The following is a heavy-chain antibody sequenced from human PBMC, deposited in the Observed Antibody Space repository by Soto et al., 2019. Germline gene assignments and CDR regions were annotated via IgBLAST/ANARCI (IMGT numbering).Heavy chain of an antibody. CDR2: ISYDGSNK. CDR1: GFTFSSYG. J-gene: IGHJ4*02. Sequence: QVQLVESGGGVVQPGRSLRLSCAASGFTFSSYGMHWVRQAPGKGLEWVAVISYDGSNKYYADSVKGRFTISRDNSKNTLYLQINSLRAEDTAVYYCAKDRGGGGSYFDYWGQGTLVTVSS. D-gene: IGHD1-26*01. V-gene: IGHV3-30*18. CDR3: AKDRGGGGSYFDY.